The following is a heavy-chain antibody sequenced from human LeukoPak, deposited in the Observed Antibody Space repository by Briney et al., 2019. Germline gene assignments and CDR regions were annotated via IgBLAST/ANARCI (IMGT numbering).Heavy chain of an antibody. CDR2: INPNSGGT. V-gene: IGHV1-2*02. J-gene: IGHJ4*02. D-gene: IGHD3-3*01. CDR3: ARDSGITIFGVVMYFDY. Sequence: ASVKVSCKASGYTFTGYYMHWVRQAPGQGLEWMGWINPNSGGTNYAQKFQGRVTMTRDTSISTAYMELSRLRSDDTAVYYCARDSGITIFGVVMYFDYWGQGTLVTVSS. CDR1: GYTFTGYY.